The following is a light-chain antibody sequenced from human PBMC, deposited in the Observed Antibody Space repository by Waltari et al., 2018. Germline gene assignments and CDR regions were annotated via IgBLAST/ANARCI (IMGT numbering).Light chain of an antibody. J-gene: IGKJ1*01. V-gene: IGKV3-20*01. CDR2: DAS. CDR1: QSVSRT. Sequence: IVLTQSPGTLSLSPGERATPSCRASQSVSRTLAWYQQKPGQAPRLLIYDASTWATGIPDRFSGSGSGTDFSLTISRLEPEDFAVYYCQKYGTLPATFGQGTKVQIK. CDR3: QKYGTLPAT.